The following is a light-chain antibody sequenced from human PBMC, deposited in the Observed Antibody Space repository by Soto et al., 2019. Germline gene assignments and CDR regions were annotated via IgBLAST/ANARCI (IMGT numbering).Light chain of an antibody. Sequence: QLVLTQSPSASASLGASVKLTCTLSSGPSSYAIAWHQQQPEKGPRYLLKLNSDGSHSKGDGIPDRFSGSSSGAERYLTISSLQSEDEADYYCQTWGTGIPRVFGGGTKLTVL. CDR2: LNSDGSH. CDR3: QTWGTGIPRV. V-gene: IGLV4-69*01. CDR1: SGPSSYA. J-gene: IGLJ3*02.